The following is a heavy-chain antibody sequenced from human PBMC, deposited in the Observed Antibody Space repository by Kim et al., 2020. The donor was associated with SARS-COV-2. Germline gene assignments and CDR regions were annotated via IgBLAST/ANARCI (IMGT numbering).Heavy chain of an antibody. CDR3: AREGFLEWLLSPGRGYYYGMDV. D-gene: IGHD3-3*01. Sequence: SETLSLTCTVSGGSISSYYWSWIRQPPGKGLEWIGYIYYSGSTNYNPSLKSRVTISVDTSKNQFSLKLSSVTAADTAVYYCAREGFLEWLLSPGRGYYYGMDVWGQGTTVTVSS. V-gene: IGHV4-59*01. J-gene: IGHJ6*02. CDR1: GGSISSYY. CDR2: IYYSGST.